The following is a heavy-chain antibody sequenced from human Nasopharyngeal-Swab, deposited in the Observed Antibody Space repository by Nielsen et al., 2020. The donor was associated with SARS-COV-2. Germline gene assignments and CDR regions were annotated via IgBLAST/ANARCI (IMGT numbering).Heavy chain of an antibody. CDR2: INDYEDRP. D-gene: IGHD1-7*01. J-gene: IGHJ3*02. V-gene: IGHV3-64D*06. Sequence: GESLKISCSASGFTFSIYAMHWVRQAPGKGLEYVSTINDYEDRPYYADSVKGRFTISRDNSKNTLYLQMSSLRAEDTAVYWCVKDLRGNYAFDIWGQGTMVTVSS. CDR1: GFTFSIYA. CDR3: VKDLRGNYAFDI.